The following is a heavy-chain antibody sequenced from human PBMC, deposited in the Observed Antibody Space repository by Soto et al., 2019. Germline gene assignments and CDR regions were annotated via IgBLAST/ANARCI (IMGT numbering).Heavy chain of an antibody. CDR3: ARDYFDSSDYTTNWFDP. D-gene: IGHD3-22*01. Sequence: SETLSLTCTVSGGSISSGGYYWSWIRQPPGEGLEWIGSIYHTGNAYYNPSLKSRVTISVDTSKNQFSLKVTSVTAADTALYYCARDYFDSSDYTTNWFDPWGQGTLVTVSS. J-gene: IGHJ5*02. CDR2: IYHTGNA. CDR1: GGSISSGGYY. V-gene: IGHV4-39*01.